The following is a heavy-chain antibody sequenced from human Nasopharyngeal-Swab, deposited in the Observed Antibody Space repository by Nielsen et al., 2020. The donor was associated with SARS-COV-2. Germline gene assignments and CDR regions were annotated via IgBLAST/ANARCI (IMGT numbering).Heavy chain of an antibody. Sequence: GRSLRLSCTASGFTFGDYAMSWVRQAPGKGLEWVGFIRSKAYGGTTEYAASVKGRFTISRDDSKSIAYLQMNSLKTEDTAVYYCTRGSSGWYTLHFDYWGQGTLVTVSS. J-gene: IGHJ4*02. V-gene: IGHV3-49*04. D-gene: IGHD6-19*01. CDR2: IRSKAYGGTT. CDR1: GFTFGDYA. CDR3: TRGSSGWYTLHFDY.